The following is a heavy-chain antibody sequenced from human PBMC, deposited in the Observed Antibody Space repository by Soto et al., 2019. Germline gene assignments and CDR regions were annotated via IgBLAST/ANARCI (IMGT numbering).Heavy chain of an antibody. D-gene: IGHD2-15*01. V-gene: IGHV3-21*01. Sequence: GGSLRLSCAASGFTFSSYSMNWVRQAPGKGLEWVSSISSSSSYIYYADSVKGRFTISRDNAKNSLYLQMNSLRAEDTAVYYCARDLGYCSGGSCPNIVAFDIWGQGTMVTVSS. CDR1: GFTFSSYS. J-gene: IGHJ3*02. CDR3: ARDLGYCSGGSCPNIVAFDI. CDR2: ISSSSSYI.